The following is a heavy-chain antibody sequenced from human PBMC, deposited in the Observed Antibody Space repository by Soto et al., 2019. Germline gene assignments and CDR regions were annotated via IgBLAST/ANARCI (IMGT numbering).Heavy chain of an antibody. V-gene: IGHV1-18*04. CDR3: ARSPRYSSGWTNAFDI. D-gene: IGHD6-19*01. J-gene: IGHJ3*02. Sequence: ASVKVSCKASGYTFTSYGISWVRQAPGQGLEWMGWISAYNGNTNYAQKLQGRVTMTTDTSTSTAYMELRSLRSDDTAVYYCARSPRYSSGWTNAFDIWGQGTMVTVSS. CDR1: GYTFTSYG. CDR2: ISAYNGNT.